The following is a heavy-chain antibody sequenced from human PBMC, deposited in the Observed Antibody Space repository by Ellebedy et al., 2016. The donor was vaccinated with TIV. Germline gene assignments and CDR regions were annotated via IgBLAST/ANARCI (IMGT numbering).Heavy chain of an antibody. J-gene: IGHJ6*03. Sequence: SETLSLXXTVSGGSISSYYWSWIRQPAGKGLEWIGRIYTSGSTNYNPSLKSRVTMSVDTSKNQFSLKLSSVTAADTAVYYCARDLPSGSYSAGYYYYMDVWGKGTTVTVSS. CDR3: ARDLPSGSYSAGYYYYMDV. V-gene: IGHV4-4*07. CDR1: GGSISSYY. D-gene: IGHD1-26*01. CDR2: IYTSGST.